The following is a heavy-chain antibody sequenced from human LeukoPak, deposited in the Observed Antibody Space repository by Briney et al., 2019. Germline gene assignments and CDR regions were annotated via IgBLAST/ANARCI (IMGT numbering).Heavy chain of an antibody. CDR3: ARAVIGGTIQFDY. V-gene: IGHV1-8*01. CDR1: GYTFTTYD. Sequence: GASVKVSCKASGYTFTTYDINWVRQAAGQGLEWMGWMNPNSGNTGYAQKFQGRVTVTRDTSISTAYMELSSLRSEDTAVYYCARAVIGGTIQFDYWGQGTLVTVSS. J-gene: IGHJ4*02. D-gene: IGHD1-7*01. CDR2: MNPNSGNT.